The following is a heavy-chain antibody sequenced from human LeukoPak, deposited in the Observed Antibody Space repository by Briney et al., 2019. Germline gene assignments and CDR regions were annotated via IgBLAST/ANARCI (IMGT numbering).Heavy chain of an antibody. CDR2: IYHSGST. CDR3: GGGIAVAGLV. D-gene: IGHD6-19*01. Sequence: PSETLSLTCSVSGYSISSGYYWGWIRQPPGKGLEWIGSIYHSGSTYYNPSLKSRVIISVDTSKNQFSLKLSSVTAADTAVYYCGGGIAVAGLVWGQGTMVTVSS. J-gene: IGHJ3*01. CDR1: GYSISSGYY. V-gene: IGHV4-38-2*02.